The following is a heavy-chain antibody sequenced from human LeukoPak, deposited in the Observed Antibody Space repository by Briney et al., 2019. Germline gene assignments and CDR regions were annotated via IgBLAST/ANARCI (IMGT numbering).Heavy chain of an antibody. J-gene: IGHJ5*02. CDR2: INHSGST. CDR1: GGSFSGYY. V-gene: IGHV4-34*01. D-gene: IGHD3-10*01. CDR3: ARGFEASGSLKYSHLGFDP. Sequence: SETLSLTCAVYGGSFSGYYWSWIRQPPGKGLEWIGEINHSGSTNYNPSLKSRVTISVDRSKNQFSLKLSSVTAADTAVYYCARGFEASGSLKYSHLGFDPWGQGTLVAVSS.